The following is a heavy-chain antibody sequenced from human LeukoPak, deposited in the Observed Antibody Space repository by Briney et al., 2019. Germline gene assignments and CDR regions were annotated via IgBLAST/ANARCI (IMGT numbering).Heavy chain of an antibody. CDR3: ARDEGYCSSTSCYRLNWFDP. J-gene: IGHJ5*02. CDR2: INPNSGGT. V-gene: IGHV1-2*02. D-gene: IGHD2-2*01. CDR1: GYTFTGYY. Sequence: ASVKVSCKASGYTFTGYYMHWVRQAPGQGLEWMGWINPNSGGTNYAQKFQGRVTMTRDTSISTAYMELSRLRSDDTAAYYCARDEGYCSSTSCYRLNWFDPWGQGTLVTVSS.